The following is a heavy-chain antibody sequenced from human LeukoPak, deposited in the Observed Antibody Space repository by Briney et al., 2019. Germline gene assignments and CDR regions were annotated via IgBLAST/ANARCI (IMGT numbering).Heavy chain of an antibody. D-gene: IGHD3-10*01. V-gene: IGHV3-11*04. J-gene: IGHJ4*02. CDR3: ARCGDGLPCDFDY. Sequence: GGSLRLSCAASKFTFSAYYMSWVRQAPGKGLDWVSYISSTSSTMYYAGSVRGRFTISRDNAKNSLYLQMNSLRAEDTAVYYCARCGDGLPCDFDYWGQGTLVTVSS. CDR2: ISSTSSTM. CDR1: KFTFSAYY.